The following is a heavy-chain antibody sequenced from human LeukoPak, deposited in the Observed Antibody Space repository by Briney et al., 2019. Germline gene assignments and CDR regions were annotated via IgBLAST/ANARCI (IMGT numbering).Heavy chain of an antibody. CDR1: GFTFSSYS. V-gene: IGHV3-21*01. CDR3: ARDKRLRFLEWPNCFDY. Sequence: GGSLRLSCAASGFTFSSYSMNWVRQAPGKGLEWVSSISSSSSYIYYADSVKGRFTISRDNAKNSLYLQMNSLRAEDTAVYYCARDKRLRFLEWPNCFDYWGQGTLVIVSS. D-gene: IGHD3-3*01. J-gene: IGHJ4*02. CDR2: ISSSSSYI.